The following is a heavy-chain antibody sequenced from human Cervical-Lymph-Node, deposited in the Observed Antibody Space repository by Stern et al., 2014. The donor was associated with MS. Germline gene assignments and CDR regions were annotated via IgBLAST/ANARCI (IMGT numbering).Heavy chain of an antibody. CDR1: GFTVSSNY. CDR3: ARAMGTYYNYALDV. D-gene: IGHD1-1*01. Sequence: VQLVESGGGLIQPGGSLRLSCAASGFTVSSNYMSWVRPAPGKGLQWVSLISSGGSTSYADSVKGRFTISRDNSKNTLYLQMNSLRAEDTAVFYCARAMGTYYNYALDVWGQGTTVTVSS. CDR2: ISSGGST. J-gene: IGHJ6*02. V-gene: IGHV3-53*01.